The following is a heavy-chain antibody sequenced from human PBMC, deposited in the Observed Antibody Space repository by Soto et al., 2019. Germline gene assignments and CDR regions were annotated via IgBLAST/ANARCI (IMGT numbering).Heavy chain of an antibody. D-gene: IGHD6-6*01. CDR2: IYYSGST. Sequence: PSETLSLTCTVSGGSISSGDYYWSWIRQHPGKGLEWIGYIYYSGSTYYNPSLKSRVTISVDTSKNQFSLKLSSVTAADTAVYYCARADIAALTKFIDYWGQGTLVTVSS. V-gene: IGHV4-31*03. CDR3: ARADIAALTKFIDY. CDR1: GGSISSGDYY. J-gene: IGHJ4*02.